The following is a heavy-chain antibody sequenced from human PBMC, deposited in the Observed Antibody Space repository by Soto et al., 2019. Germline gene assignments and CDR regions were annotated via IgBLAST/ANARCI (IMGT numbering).Heavy chain of an antibody. D-gene: IGHD6-6*01. Sequence: GGSLRLSCAASGFTFSSYAMSWVRQAPGKGLEWVSAISGSGGSTYYADSVKGRFTISRDNSKNTLYLQMNSLRAEDTAVYYCAKGGSSSFVPYYYYYMDVWGKGTTVTVSS. J-gene: IGHJ6*03. V-gene: IGHV3-23*01. CDR3: AKGGSSSFVPYYYYYMDV. CDR2: ISGSGGST. CDR1: GFTFSSYA.